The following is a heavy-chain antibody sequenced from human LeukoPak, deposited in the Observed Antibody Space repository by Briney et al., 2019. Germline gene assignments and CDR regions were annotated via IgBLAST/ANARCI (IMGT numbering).Heavy chain of an antibody. CDR1: GFTFSSYS. D-gene: IGHD6-19*01. J-gene: IGHJ4*02. V-gene: IGHV3-48*04. Sequence: PGGSLRLSCAASGFTFSSYSMNWVRQAPGKGLEWVSYISSSSSTIYYADSVKGRFTISRDNAKNSLYLQMNSLRAEDTAVYYCASIAVAVDLDYWGQGTLVTVSS. CDR3: ASIAVAVDLDY. CDR2: ISSSSSTI.